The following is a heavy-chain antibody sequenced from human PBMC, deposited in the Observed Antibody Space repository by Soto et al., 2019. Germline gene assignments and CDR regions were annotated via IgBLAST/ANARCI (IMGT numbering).Heavy chain of an antibody. V-gene: IGHV4-31*03. CDR1: GGSISSGGYY. J-gene: IGHJ5*02. CDR2: IYYSGST. D-gene: IGHD6-13*01. Sequence: TLSLTCTVSGGSISSGGYYWSWIRQHPGKGLEWIGYIYYSGSTYYNPSLKSRVTISVDTSKNQFSLKLSSVTAADTAMYYCARLRAAAGIPWGQGTLVTVSS. CDR3: ARLRAAAGIP.